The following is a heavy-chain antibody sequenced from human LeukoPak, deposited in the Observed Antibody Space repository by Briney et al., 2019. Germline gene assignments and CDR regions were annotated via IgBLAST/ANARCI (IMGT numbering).Heavy chain of an antibody. CDR3: AREVADILTGYYRVSDGFDY. J-gene: IGHJ4*02. CDR1: GFTFSSYA. Sequence: GGSLRLSCAASGFTFSSYAMSWVRQAPGKGLEWVSSISSSSSYIYYADSVKGRFTISRDNAKNSLYLQMNSLRAEDTAVYYCAREVADILTGYYRVSDGFDYWGQGTLVTVSS. D-gene: IGHD3-9*01. V-gene: IGHV3-21*01. CDR2: ISSSSSYI.